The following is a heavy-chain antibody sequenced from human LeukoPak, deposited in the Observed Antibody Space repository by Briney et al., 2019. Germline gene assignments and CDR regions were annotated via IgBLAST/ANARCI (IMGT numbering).Heavy chain of an antibody. V-gene: IGHV4-34*01. CDR1: GGSFSGYY. D-gene: IGHD2-8*01. CDR3: ARVMYCTNGVCYSADY. Sequence: PSETLSLTCAVYGGSFSGYYWSWIRQPPGKGLEWIGEINHSGSTNYNPSLKSRVTISVDTSKNQFSLKLSSVTAADTAVYYCARVMYCTNGVCYSADYWGQGTLVTVSS. J-gene: IGHJ4*02. CDR2: INHSGST.